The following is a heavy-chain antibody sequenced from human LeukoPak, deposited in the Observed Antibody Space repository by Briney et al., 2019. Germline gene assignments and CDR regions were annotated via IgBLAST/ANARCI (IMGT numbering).Heavy chain of an antibody. J-gene: IGHJ4*02. V-gene: IGHV4-34*01. CDR2: INHSGST. CDR1: GGSFSGHY. CDR3: ARYLSSSWYRTFFDY. Sequence: SETLSLTCAVYGGSFSGHYWSWIRQPPGKGLEWIGEINHSGSTNYNPSLKSRVTISVDTSKNQFSLKLSSVTAADTAVYYCARYLSSSWYRTFFDYWGQGTLVTVSS. D-gene: IGHD6-13*01.